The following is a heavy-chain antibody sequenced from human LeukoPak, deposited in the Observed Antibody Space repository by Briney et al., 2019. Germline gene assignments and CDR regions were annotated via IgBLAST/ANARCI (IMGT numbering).Heavy chain of an antibody. Sequence: SVKVSCKASGGAFSSYAISWVRQAPGQGLEWMGGIIPIFGTANYAQKFQGRVTITADESTSTAYMELSSLRSEDTAVYYCARGNEGYDYCWRHWGQGTLVTVSS. V-gene: IGHV1-69*01. CDR3: ARGNEGYDYCWRH. CDR1: GGAFSSYA. D-gene: IGHD5-12*01. J-gene: IGHJ4*02. CDR2: IIPIFGTA.